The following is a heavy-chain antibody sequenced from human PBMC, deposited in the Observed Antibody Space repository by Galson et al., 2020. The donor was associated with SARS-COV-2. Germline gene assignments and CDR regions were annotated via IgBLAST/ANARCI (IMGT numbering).Heavy chain of an antibody. Sequence: ASVKVSCKASGYTFNNYALNWVRQAPGQGLEWMAWINTNTGNPTYAQDFTGRFVFSLDTSVSTAYLQINSLKAEDTAVYYCARGAGAWFGELRDYWGKGTLVTVSS. CDR1: GYTFNNYA. CDR2: INTNTGNP. D-gene: IGHD3-10*01. CDR3: ARGAGAWFGELRDY. J-gene: IGHJ4*02. V-gene: IGHV7-4-1*02.